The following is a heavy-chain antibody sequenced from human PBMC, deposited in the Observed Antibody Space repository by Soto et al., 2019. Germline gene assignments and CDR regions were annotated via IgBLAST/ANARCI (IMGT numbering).Heavy chain of an antibody. CDR3: ARWGTTGGLDV. Sequence: QVQLVESGGGVVQPGTSLRLSCVGSGFTFRSYVIHWVRQAPGKGLEWLALTSYDGSNKYYDDAVKGRFTISRDNSRNTVDLQMDNLRLEDTALYYCARWGTTGGLDVWGQGTLVSVSS. J-gene: IGHJ4*02. CDR1: GFTFRSYV. D-gene: IGHD3-16*01. V-gene: IGHV3-30*19. CDR2: TSYDGSNK.